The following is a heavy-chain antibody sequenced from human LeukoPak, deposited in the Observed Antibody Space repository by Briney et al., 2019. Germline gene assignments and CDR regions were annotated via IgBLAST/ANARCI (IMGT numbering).Heavy chain of an antibody. V-gene: IGHV3-30-3*01. CDR3: ARDPLT. J-gene: IGHJ5*02. CDR2: ISYDGSNK. Sequence: PGRSLRLSCAASGFTFSSYAMHWVRQAPGKRLEWVAVISYDGSNKYYADSVKGRFTISRDNSKNALYLQMNSLRAEDTAVYYCARDPLTWGQGTLVTVSS. CDR1: GFTFSSYA.